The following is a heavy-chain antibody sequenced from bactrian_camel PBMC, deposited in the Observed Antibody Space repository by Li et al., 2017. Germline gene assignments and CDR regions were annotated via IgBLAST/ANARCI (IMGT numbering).Heavy chain of an antibody. CDR1: GNTDSMHC. CDR2: IYTGGGAT. Sequence: GGSLTLSCAASGNTDSMHCMAWFRQIPDKAREGVATIYTGGGATYYADSVKCRFTVSKDASKNTLYLQMDSLKPEDTAMYYCAVSRSGCLTSCRGTYCPRPVGGQGTQVTVS. CDR3: AVSRSGCLTSCRGTYCPRPV. D-gene: IGHD2*01. J-gene: IGHJ4*01. V-gene: IGHV3S28*01.